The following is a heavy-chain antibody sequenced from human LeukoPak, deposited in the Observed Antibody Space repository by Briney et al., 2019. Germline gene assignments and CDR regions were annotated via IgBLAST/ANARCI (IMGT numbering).Heavy chain of an antibody. V-gene: IGHV5-51*01. J-gene: IGHJ4*02. CDR2: IHPGDSDT. CDR3: ARSPWNSYDY. D-gene: IGHD5-12*01. Sequence: PGESLKISCKGSGYTFTSYWIGWVRQMPGKGLEWMGIIHPGDSDTRYSPSFQGQVTISVGKSISTAYLQWSSLKASDTAMYYCARSPWNSYDYWGQGTLVTVSS. CDR1: GYTFTSYW.